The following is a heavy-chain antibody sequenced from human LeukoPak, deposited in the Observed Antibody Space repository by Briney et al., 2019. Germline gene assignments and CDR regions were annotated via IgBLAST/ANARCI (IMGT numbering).Heavy chain of an antibody. D-gene: IGHD6-13*01. Sequence: ASVKVSCKASGYTFTSYDINWVRQATGQGLEWMGWMNPNSGNTGYAQKFQGRVTMTRNTSISTAYMGLSSLRSEDTAVYYCARVGSSSWYLAEYFQHWGQGTPVTVSS. CDR3: ARVGSSSWYLAEYFQH. CDR2: MNPNSGNT. J-gene: IGHJ1*01. CDR1: GYTFTSYD. V-gene: IGHV1-8*01.